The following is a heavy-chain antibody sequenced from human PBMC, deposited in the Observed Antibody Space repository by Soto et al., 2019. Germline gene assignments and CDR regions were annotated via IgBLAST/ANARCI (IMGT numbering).Heavy chain of an antibody. CDR3: ARGEDYSYYYGMDV. CDR2: INAGNGNT. Sequence: ASVKVSCKASGYTFTSYAMHWVRQAPGQRLEWLGWINAGNGNTKYSQKFQGRVTITRDTSASTAYMELSSLRSEDTAVYYCARGEDYSYYYGMDVWGQGTTVTVSS. D-gene: IGHD4-4*01. J-gene: IGHJ6*02. V-gene: IGHV1-3*01. CDR1: GYTFTSYA.